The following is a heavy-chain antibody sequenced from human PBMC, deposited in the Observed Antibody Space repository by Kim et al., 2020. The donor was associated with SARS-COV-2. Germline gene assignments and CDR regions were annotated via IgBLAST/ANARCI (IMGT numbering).Heavy chain of an antibody. CDR3: ARELVDYGDYVGVDY. Sequence: GGSLRLSCAASGFTFSDYYMSWIRQAPGKGLEWVSYISSSSSYTNYADSVKGRFTISRDNAKNSLYLQMNSLRAEDTAVYYCARELVDYGDYVGVDYWGQGTLVTVSS. CDR1: GFTFSDYY. V-gene: IGHV3-11*06. D-gene: IGHD4-17*01. J-gene: IGHJ4*02. CDR2: ISSSSSYT.